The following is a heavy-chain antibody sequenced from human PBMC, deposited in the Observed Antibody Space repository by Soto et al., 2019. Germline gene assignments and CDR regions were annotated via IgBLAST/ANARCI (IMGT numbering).Heavy chain of an antibody. D-gene: IGHD6-6*01. CDR2: ISGSDDST. CDR1: GFTFSSYA. Sequence: EVQLLESGGGLVQPGESLRLSCAASGFTFSSYAMSWVRQAPGKGLEWVSVISGSDDSTYYAGSVKGRFTISRDNSKNTLYLQMNSMRAEDTDVYYCAKRSSSSTFDYWGQGTLVTVSS. CDR3: AKRSSSSTFDY. J-gene: IGHJ4*02. V-gene: IGHV3-23*01.